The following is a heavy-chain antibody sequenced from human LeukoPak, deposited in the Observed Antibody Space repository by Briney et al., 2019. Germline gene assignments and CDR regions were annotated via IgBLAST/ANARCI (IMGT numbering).Heavy chain of an antibody. CDR2: ITPNGDRT. J-gene: IGHJ1*01. D-gene: IGHD3-22*01. CDR3: AIMHGYYDGSGYWVQ. V-gene: IGHV3-23*01. CDR1: GFTFGSYG. Sequence: GGSLRLSCAASGFTFGSYGMSWVRQAPGKGLEWVSFITPNGDRTSYADSGEGRFTISRDNPRNTLYIQMNSLRDEDTTLYYCAIMHGYYDGSGYWVQWGQGTLVTVSS.